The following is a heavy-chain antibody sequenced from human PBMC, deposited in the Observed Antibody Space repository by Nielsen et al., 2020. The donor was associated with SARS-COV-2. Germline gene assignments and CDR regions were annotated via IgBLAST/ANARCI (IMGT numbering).Heavy chain of an antibody. CDR2: IGESGTSA. J-gene: IGHJ4*02. CDR1: GFIFSRYA. D-gene: IGHD3/OR15-3a*01. CDR3: ARDWSCDY. Sequence: GESLKISCAASGFIFSRYAMTWVRQAPGKGLEWVSAIGESGTSANYADSVRGRFTISRDNSKSTLYLQMNSLRLDDTAVNYCARDWSCDYWGQGTLVTVSS. V-gene: IGHV3-23*01.